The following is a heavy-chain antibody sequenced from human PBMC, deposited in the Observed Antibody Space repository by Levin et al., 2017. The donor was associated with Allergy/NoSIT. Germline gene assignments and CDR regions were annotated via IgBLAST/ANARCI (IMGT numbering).Heavy chain of an antibody. D-gene: IGHD5-12*01. V-gene: IGHV1-18*01. CDR3: ARGQGGYESFDY. Sequence: AASVKVSCTTSGYTFNHYGIDWVRQAPGQGLEWMGWISPDNGHTDYAQKFKGRVTMTTDRATTTAYMELRSLRSDDTAVYYCARGQGGYESFDYWGQGTLVTVSS. J-gene: IGHJ4*02. CDR1: GYTFNHYG. CDR2: ISPDNGHT.